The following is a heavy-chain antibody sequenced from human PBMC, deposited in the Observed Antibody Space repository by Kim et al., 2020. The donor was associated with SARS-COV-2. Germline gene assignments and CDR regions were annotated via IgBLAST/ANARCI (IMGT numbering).Heavy chain of an antibody. CDR2: ISSSSSTI. J-gene: IGHJ3*02. CDR1: GFTFSSYS. V-gene: IGHV3-48*02. CDR3: ARDRSSGSSLDAFDI. Sequence: GGSLRLSCAASGFTFSSYSMNWVRQAPGKGLEWVSYISSSSSTIYYADSVKGRFTISRDNAKNSLYLQMNSLRDEDTAVYYCARDRSSGSSLDAFDIWGQGTMVTVSS. D-gene: IGHD3-10*01.